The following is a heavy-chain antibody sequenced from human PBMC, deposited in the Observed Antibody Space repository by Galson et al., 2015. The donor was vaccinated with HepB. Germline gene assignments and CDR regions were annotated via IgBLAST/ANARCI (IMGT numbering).Heavy chain of an antibody. Sequence: SETLSLTCTVSGVSVSSTSYYWGWIRQPPGKGLEWIGSFHYSGSTYYNPSLKSRVTISADTSKNQFSLKLSSVTAADTAVYYCARGGRIDWFDPWGQGALVTVSS. V-gene: IGHV4-39*01. J-gene: IGHJ5*02. D-gene: IGHD2-15*01. CDR1: GVSVSSTSYY. CDR2: FHYSGST. CDR3: ARGGRIDWFDP.